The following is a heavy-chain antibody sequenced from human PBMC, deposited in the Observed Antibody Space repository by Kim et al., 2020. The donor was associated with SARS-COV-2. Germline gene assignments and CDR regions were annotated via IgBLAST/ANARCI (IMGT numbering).Heavy chain of an antibody. D-gene: IGHD3-10*01. V-gene: IGHV1-46*01. Sequence: ASVKVSCKASGYTFTSYYMHWVRQAPGQGLEWMGIINPSGGSTSYAQKFQGRVTMTRDTSTSTVYMELSSLRSEDTAVYYCARDTEPPFYGSGSYQFDYWGQGTLVTVSS. J-gene: IGHJ4*02. CDR2: INPSGGST. CDR3: ARDTEPPFYGSGSYQFDY. CDR1: GYTFTSYY.